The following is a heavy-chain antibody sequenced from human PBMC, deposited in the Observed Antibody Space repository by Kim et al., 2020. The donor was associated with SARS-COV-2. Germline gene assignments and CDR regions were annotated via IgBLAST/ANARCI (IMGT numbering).Heavy chain of an antibody. CDR3: ARHGARYGDYKIFDY. CDR2: IYYSGST. CDR1: GGSISSSSYY. Sequence: SETLSLTCTVSGGSISSSSYYWGWIRQPPGKGLEWIGSIYYSGSTYYNPSLKSRVTISVDTSKNQFSLKLSSVTAADTAVYYCARHGARYGDYKIFDYWGQGTLVTVSS. J-gene: IGHJ4*02. D-gene: IGHD4-17*01. V-gene: IGHV4-39*01.